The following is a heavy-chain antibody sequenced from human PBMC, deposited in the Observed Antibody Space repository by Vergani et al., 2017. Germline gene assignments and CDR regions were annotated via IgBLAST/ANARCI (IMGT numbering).Heavy chain of an antibody. CDR2: IIPILGIA. J-gene: IGHJ6*03. CDR1: GYTFTGYY. Sequence: QVQLVQSGAEVKKPGASVKVSCKASGYTFTGYYMHWVRQAPGQGLEWMGRIIPILGIANYAQKFQGRVTITADKSTRTAYMELSSLRSEDTAVYYCARAGYDFWSGYTGGYYYMDVGGKGTTVTVSS. D-gene: IGHD3-3*01. CDR3: ARAGYDFWSGYTGGYYYMDV. V-gene: IGHV1-69*09.